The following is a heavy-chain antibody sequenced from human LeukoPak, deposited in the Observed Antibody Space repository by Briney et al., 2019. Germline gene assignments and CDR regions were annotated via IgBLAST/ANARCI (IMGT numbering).Heavy chain of an antibody. J-gene: IGHJ4*02. Sequence: QTGGSLRLSCAASGFTFSSYAMSWVRQAPGKGLEWVSAISGSGGSTYYADSVEGRFTISRDNSKNTLYLQMDSLRAEDTAVYYCARDRAWNYFDYWGQGTLVTVSS. CDR2: ISGSGGST. D-gene: IGHD3-3*01. CDR1: GFTFSSYA. V-gene: IGHV3-23*01. CDR3: ARDRAWNYFDY.